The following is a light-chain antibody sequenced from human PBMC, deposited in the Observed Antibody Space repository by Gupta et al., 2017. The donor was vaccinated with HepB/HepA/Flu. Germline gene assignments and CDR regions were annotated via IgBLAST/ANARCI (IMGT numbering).Light chain of an antibody. Sequence: QSVLTQPPSVSGAPGHTVTISCPGSTSNIGADYDVHWYQQLPGTAPKLLIYGNTNRPSGVPDRFSASKSGTSAYLAITGLQAEDEADYYCQSYDSSLSGVVFGGGTKLTVL. J-gene: IGLJ2*01. CDR3: QSYDSSLSGVV. CDR1: TSNIGADYD. CDR2: GNT. V-gene: IGLV1-40*01.